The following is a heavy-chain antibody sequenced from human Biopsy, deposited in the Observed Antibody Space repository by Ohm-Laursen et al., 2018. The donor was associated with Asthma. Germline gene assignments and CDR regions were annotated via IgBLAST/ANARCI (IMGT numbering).Heavy chain of an antibody. D-gene: IGHD1-26*01. CDR2: INPRGGST. J-gene: IGHJ4*02. CDR1: GYPFIGYH. Sequence: SVKVSCKTSGYPFIGYHIHWMRQAPGQGLEWMGIINPRGGSTSYAQKFQGRVTMTRDTSTSTVYMELSSLRSEDTAVYYCARAGALIVGATMGYWGQGTLVTVSS. V-gene: IGHV1-46*01. CDR3: ARAGALIVGATMGY.